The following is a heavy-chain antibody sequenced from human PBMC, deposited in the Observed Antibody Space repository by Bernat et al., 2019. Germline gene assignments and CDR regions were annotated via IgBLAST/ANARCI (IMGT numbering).Heavy chain of an antibody. CDR2: ISYDGSNK. CDR3: AREGIVATIVLGFDY. Sequence: QVQLVESGGGVVQPGRSLRLSCAASGFTFSSYAMHWVRQAPGKGLEWVAVISYDGSNKYYADSVKGRFTIPRDNSKNTLYLQMNSMRPEDKALYYCAREGIVATIVLGFDYWGQGTLVTVSS. D-gene: IGHD5-12*01. CDR1: GFTFSSYA. V-gene: IGHV3-30*01. J-gene: IGHJ4*02.